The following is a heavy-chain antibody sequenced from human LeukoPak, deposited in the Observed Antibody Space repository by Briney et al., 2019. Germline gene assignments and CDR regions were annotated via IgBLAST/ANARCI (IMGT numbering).Heavy chain of an antibody. D-gene: IGHD3/OR15-3a*01. CDR2: ISYDESNK. J-gene: IGHJ4*02. CDR3: ARDADWSPFY. Sequence: GGSLRLSCAASGFTFSNYAIHWVRQAPGKGLEWVAVISYDESNKNYADSVKGRFTISRDNSKNTLFLQMNSLGAEDTGVYYCARDADWSPFYWGQGTLVTVSS. V-gene: IGHV3-30-3*01. CDR1: GFTFSNYA.